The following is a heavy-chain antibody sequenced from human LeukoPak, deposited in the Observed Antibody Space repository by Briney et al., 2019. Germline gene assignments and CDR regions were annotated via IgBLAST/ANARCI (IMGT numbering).Heavy chain of an antibody. CDR2: ISGSGGSP. D-gene: IGHD3-3*01. V-gene: IGHV3-23*01. CDR3: LYSDY. CDR1: GFTFSSYA. Sequence: GGPLRLSCAASGFTFSSYAMSGARQAPGKGLECVSAISGSGGSPYSAAYVTGRFTLSRDNSKNTLYLQRNSLRAEDTASEWVLYSDYWGQGPLVTVSS. J-gene: IGHJ4*02.